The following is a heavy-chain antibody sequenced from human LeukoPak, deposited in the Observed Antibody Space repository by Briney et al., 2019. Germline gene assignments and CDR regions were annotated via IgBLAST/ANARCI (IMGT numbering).Heavy chain of an antibody. CDR3: AKEDRFLEWLSGDY. Sequence: GGSLRLSCAASGFTFSSYGMHWVRQAPGKGLEWVAFIRYDGSNKYYADSVKGRFTISRDNSKNTLYLQMNSLRAEDTAVYYCAKEDRFLEWLSGDYWGQGTLVTVSS. V-gene: IGHV3-30*02. CDR1: GFTFSSYG. CDR2: IRYDGSNK. D-gene: IGHD3-3*01. J-gene: IGHJ4*02.